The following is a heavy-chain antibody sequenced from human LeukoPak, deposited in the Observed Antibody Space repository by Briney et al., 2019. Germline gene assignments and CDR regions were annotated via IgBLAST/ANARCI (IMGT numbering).Heavy chain of an antibody. CDR3: ARFGNWNDLDDY. Sequence: GGSLRLSCTVSGFTVSSNSMSWVRQAPGKGLEWVSFIYSGTIHYSDSVKGRFTISRDNSKNTLYLQMNSLRAEDTAVYYCARFGNWNDLDDYWGQGTLVTVSS. V-gene: IGHV3-53*01. J-gene: IGHJ4*02. CDR1: GFTVSSNS. D-gene: IGHD1-20*01. CDR2: IYSGTI.